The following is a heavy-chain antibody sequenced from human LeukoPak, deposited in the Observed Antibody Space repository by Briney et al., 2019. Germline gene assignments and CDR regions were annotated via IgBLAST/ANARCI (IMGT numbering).Heavy chain of an antibody. V-gene: IGHV3-30*02. Sequence: GGSLRLSCAASGFTISSYGMHWVRQAPGKGLEWVAFIRYDGSNKYYADSVKGRFTISRDNSKNTLYLQMNSLRAEDTAVYYCAKDRIVRGVIILGSSYFDYWGQGTLVTVSS. CDR2: IRYDGSNK. CDR3: AKDRIVRGVIILGSSYFDY. D-gene: IGHD3-10*01. J-gene: IGHJ4*02. CDR1: GFTISSYG.